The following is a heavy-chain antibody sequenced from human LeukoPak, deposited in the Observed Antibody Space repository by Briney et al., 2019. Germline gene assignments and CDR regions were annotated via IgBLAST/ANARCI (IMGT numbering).Heavy chain of an antibody. Sequence: GASVKVSCKASGGTFSSYAISWVRQAPGQGLEWMGGIIPIFGTANYAQKFQGRVTITADKSTSTAYMELSSLRSEDTAVYYCARGVVPAAIYPRAFDIWGQGTMVTVSS. CDR1: GGTFSSYA. J-gene: IGHJ3*02. CDR2: IIPIFGTA. CDR3: ARGVVPAAIYPRAFDI. V-gene: IGHV1-69*06. D-gene: IGHD2-2*01.